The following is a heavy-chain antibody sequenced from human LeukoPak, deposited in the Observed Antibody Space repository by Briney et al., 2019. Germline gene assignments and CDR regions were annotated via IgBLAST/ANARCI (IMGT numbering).Heavy chain of an antibody. V-gene: IGHV4-4*07. CDR3: ASVAYYYDSSGYGGR. J-gene: IGHJ4*02. CDR1: GGSISSYY. Sequence: SETLSLTCTVSGGSISSYYWSWIRQPAGKGLEWIGSIYYSGSTYYNPSLKSRVTISVDTSKNQFSLKLSSVTAADTAVYYCASVAYYYDSSGYGGRWGQGTLVTVSS. D-gene: IGHD3-22*01. CDR2: IYYSGST.